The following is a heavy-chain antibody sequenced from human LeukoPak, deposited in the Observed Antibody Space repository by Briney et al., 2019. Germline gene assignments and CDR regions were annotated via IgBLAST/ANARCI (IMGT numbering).Heavy chain of an antibody. V-gene: IGHV3-23*01. D-gene: IGHD1-1*01. Sequence: GGSLRLSCAASGFTFSSYVMSWVLQAPGKGLEWVSAISGSGATAYYADSVKGRFTISRDNSKNTLYLHMNSLRAEDTAVYYCAKRVSGTTFYWGQGTLVTVSS. CDR3: AKRVSGTTFY. CDR2: ISGSGATA. J-gene: IGHJ4*02. CDR1: GFTFSSYV.